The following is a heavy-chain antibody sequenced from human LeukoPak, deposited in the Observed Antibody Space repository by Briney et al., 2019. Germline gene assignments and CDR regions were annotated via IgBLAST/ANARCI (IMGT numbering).Heavy chain of an antibody. CDR1: GYSFTSYW. J-gene: IGHJ4*02. CDR3: ARHASGWYGERDY. V-gene: IGHV5-51*01. Sequence: GESLTISCKGSGYSFTSYWIGWVRQMPGKGLEWMGIIYPGDSDTRYSPSLQGQVTISADKSISTAYLQWSSLKASDTAMYYCARHASGWYGERDYWGQGTLVTVSS. D-gene: IGHD6-19*01. CDR2: IYPGDSDT.